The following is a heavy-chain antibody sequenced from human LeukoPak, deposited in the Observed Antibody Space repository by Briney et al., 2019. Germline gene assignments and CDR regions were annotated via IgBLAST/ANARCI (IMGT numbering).Heavy chain of an antibody. CDR2: IYSGGST. CDR1: GFTVSSNY. Sequence: PGGSLRLSCAASGFTVSSNYMSWVRQAPGKGLEWVSVIYSGGSTYYADSVKGRFTISRDNSKNTLYLQMDSLRAEDTAVYYCARVDAAVLYYWGQGTLVTVSS. CDR3: ARVDAAVLYY. J-gene: IGHJ4*02. D-gene: IGHD6-25*01. V-gene: IGHV3-53*01.